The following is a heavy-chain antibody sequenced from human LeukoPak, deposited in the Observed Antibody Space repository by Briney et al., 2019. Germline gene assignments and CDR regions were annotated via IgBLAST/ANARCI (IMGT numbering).Heavy chain of an antibody. CDR3: ARGIVTYYDILTGYPLSNDYFDY. V-gene: IGHV4-34*01. J-gene: IGHJ4*02. CDR2: INHSGST. Sequence: SXTLSLTCAVYGGSFSGYYWSWIRQPPGKGLEWIGEINHSGSTNYNPSLKSRVTISVDTSKNQFSLKLSSVTAADTAVYYCARGIVTYYDILTGYPLSNDYFDYWGQGTLVTVSS. CDR1: GGSFSGYY. D-gene: IGHD3-9*01.